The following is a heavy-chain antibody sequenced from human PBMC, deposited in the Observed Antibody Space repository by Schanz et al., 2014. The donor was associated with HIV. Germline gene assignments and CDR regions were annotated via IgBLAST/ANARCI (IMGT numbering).Heavy chain of an antibody. CDR1: GYTFTNYG. Sequence: QVQLVQSGAEVKKPGASVKVSCKASGYTFTNYGISWVRQAPGQGLEWMGWISVYNGNTNYAQKVQDRVTMTTDTSTSTVYMDLKSLRSDDTAIYYCARGARYGMDVWGQGTTVIVSS. J-gene: IGHJ6*02. CDR2: ISVYNGNT. V-gene: IGHV1-18*04. CDR3: ARGARYGMDV.